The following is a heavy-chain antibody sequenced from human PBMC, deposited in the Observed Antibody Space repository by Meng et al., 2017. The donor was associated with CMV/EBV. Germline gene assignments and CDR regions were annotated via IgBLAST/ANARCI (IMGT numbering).Heavy chain of an antibody. Sequence: GESLKISCAASGFTFSSYAMHWVRQAPGKGLEWVAVISYDGANKYYADSVKGRFTISRDNAKNSLYLQMSSLRAEDTAVYYCARDRLIVEVPAAIRDNWFDPWGQGTLVTVSS. CDR2: ISYDGANK. CDR1: GFTFSSYA. J-gene: IGHJ5*02. CDR3: ARDRLIVEVPAAIRDNWFDP. V-gene: IGHV3-30*04. D-gene: IGHD2-2*02.